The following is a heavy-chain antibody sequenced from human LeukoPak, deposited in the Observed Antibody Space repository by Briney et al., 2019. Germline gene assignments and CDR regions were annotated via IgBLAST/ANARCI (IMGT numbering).Heavy chain of an antibody. CDR3: ARGIAAAASNWFYP. V-gene: IGHV3-21*01. Sequence: GGSLRLSCAASGFTFSSYSMTWVRQAPGKGLEWVSSIISSSSNIYYTDSVKGRFTISRDNSKNQLDLQMNSLKAEDTAVYYCARGIAAAASNWFYPQGQGTLVTVSS. CDR1: GFTFSSYS. J-gene: IGHJ5*02. CDR2: IISSSSNI. D-gene: IGHD6-13*01.